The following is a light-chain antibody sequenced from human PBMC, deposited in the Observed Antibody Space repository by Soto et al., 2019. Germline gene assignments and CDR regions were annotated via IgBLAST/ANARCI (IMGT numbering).Light chain of an antibody. CDR2: DAS. CDR1: QSVSNNY. CDR3: QKCINWPLT. Sequence: EIVLTQSPGTLSLSPGERATLSCRASQSVSNNYLAWYQQKPGQAPRLLIYDASNRATGIPARFSGSGSGTKLSXTTTRLEPEDFAAYCCQKCINWPLTFGQGTRLAI. J-gene: IGKJ5*01. V-gene: IGKV3D-20*02.